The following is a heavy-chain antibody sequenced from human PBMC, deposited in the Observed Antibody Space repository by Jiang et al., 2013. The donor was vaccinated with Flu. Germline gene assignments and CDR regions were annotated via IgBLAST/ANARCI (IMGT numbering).Heavy chain of an antibody. Sequence: SGAEVKKPGASVKVSCKASGYTFTGYYMHWVRQAPGQGLEWMGWINPNSGGTNYAQKFQGRVTMTRDTSISTAYMELSRLRSDDTAVYYCAREADDGDLYFDYWGQGTLVTVSS. J-gene: IGHJ4*02. CDR2: INPNSGGT. CDR1: GYTFTGYY. V-gene: IGHV1-2*02. D-gene: IGHD4-17*01. CDR3: AREADDGDLYFDY.